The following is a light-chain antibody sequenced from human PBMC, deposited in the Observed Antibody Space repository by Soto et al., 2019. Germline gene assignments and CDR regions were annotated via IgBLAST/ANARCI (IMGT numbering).Light chain of an antibody. CDR2: DVS. CDR1: SSDVGGYNY. CDR3: SSYTSSSTYV. V-gene: IGLV2-14*01. J-gene: IGLJ1*01. Sequence: QSALTQPASVSGSPGQSITISCTGTSSDVGGYNYVSWYQQHPGKAPKLMIYDVSNRPSGGSNRFSGSKSGNTASLPISGLQAEDEADYYCSSYTSSSTYVFGTGTKLTVL.